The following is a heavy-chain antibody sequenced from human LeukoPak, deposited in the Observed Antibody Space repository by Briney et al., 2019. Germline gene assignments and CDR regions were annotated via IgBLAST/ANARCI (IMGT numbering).Heavy chain of an antibody. CDR2: IYYSGST. D-gene: IGHD6-13*01. CDR1: GVSISSSNSY. V-gene: IGHV4-39*01. J-gene: IGHJ5*02. CDR3: ARPVRSSWYGYWFDP. Sequence: RSSETLSLTCTVSGVSISSSNSYWGWIRQPPGKGLEWIGSIYYSGSTYYNPSLKSRVAISVDTSKNQFSLKLSSVTAADTAVYYCARPVRSSWYGYWFDPWGQGTLVTVSS.